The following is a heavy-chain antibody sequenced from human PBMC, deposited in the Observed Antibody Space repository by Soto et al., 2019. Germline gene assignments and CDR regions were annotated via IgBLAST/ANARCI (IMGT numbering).Heavy chain of an antibody. D-gene: IGHD5-12*01. V-gene: IGHV3-11*05. J-gene: IGHJ4*02. CDR3: GTILRGHHGNDGY. Sequence: QVPLVASGGGVVKPGGSLRLSCVASGIPFSDLYISWIRQAPGKGLEWISYISAKSNDINYLDSVKGRFTISRDNAKQSVSLQMHSLKAEDTAIYYCGTILRGHHGNDGYWGQGTLVTVSS. CDR2: ISAKSNDI. CDR1: GIPFSDLY.